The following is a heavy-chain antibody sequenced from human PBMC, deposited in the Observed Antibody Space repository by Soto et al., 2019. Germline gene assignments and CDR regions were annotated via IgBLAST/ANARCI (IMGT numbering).Heavy chain of an antibody. CDR2: IKWDASEK. CDR3: ARGGYFDSSNYLAY. CDR1: GLTVSGKKY. J-gene: IGHJ4*02. V-gene: IGHV3-7*01. D-gene: IGHD3-22*01. Sequence: GGSLRLSCAAFGLTVSGKKYMAWVRQAPGKGLEWLATIKWDASEKKYVDSVKGRFTMSRDNAKNSVYLQMDSLRAEDTAVYYCARGGYFDSSNYLAYWGLGTLVTVSS.